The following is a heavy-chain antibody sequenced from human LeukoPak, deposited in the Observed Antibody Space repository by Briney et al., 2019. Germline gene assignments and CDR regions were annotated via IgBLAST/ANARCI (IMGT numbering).Heavy chain of an antibody. CDR3: ARGGGGQWLVYFDY. J-gene: IGHJ4*02. Sequence: GGSLRLSCAASGFTFSSYEMSWVRQAPGKGLEWVSYISSSGSTIYYADSVKGRFTISRDNAKNSLYLQMNSLRAEDTAGYYCARGGGGQWLVYFDYWGQGTLVTVSS. CDR1: GFTFSSYE. V-gene: IGHV3-48*03. D-gene: IGHD6-19*01. CDR2: ISSSGSTI.